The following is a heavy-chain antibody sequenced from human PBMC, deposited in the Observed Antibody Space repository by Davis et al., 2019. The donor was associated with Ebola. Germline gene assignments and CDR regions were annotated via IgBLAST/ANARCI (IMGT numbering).Heavy chain of an antibody. Sequence: GSLRLSCTVSGGSISSSSYYWGWIRQPPGKGLEWIGSISYSGSAYYNPSLKSRVTISVDTSKNQFSLKLSSVTAADTAVYYCARSRADVVVVAATVLYYYYGMDVWGKGTTVTVSS. CDR1: GGSISSSSYY. CDR2: ISYSGSA. V-gene: IGHV4-39*07. CDR3: ARSRADVVVVAATVLYYYYGMDV. D-gene: IGHD2-15*01. J-gene: IGHJ6*04.